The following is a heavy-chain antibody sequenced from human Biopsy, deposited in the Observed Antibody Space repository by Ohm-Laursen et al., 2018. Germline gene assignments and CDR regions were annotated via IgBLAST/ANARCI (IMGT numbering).Heavy chain of an antibody. D-gene: IGHD2-21*01. Sequence: SLRLSCSASGFTFNSHEMNWVRQAPGKGLEWISYITGSSSTIYYADSVKGRFTISRGKAKNSLYLQMNSLRAEDTAVYYCTRLAYYYYYGMDVWGQGTTVTVSS. CDR2: ITGSSSTI. V-gene: IGHV3-48*03. CDR3: TRLAYYYYYGMDV. J-gene: IGHJ6*02. CDR1: GFTFNSHE.